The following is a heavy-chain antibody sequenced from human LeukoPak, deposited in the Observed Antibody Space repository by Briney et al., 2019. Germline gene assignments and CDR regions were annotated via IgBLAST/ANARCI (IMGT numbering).Heavy chain of an antibody. Sequence: PSGTLSLTCAVSGGSISSSHWWSWVRQPPGKGLEWIGEIGHSGSTNYSPSLKSRVAMSVDKSKKQFSLKLNSVTAADTAVYYCARHAPAAKGDYYYYMDVWGKGTTVTVSS. V-gene: IGHV4-4*02. CDR1: GGSISSSHW. CDR2: IGHSGST. J-gene: IGHJ6*03. CDR3: ARHAPAAKGDYYYYMDV. D-gene: IGHD2-2*01.